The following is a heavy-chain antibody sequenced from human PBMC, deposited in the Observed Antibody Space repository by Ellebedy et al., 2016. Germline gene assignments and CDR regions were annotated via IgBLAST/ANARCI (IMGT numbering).Heavy chain of an antibody. CDR2: ITWSGGTI. CDR3: VKDYISTGGMRFPDF. V-gene: IGHV3-9*01. J-gene: IGHJ4*02. CDR1: GFTFQNYA. D-gene: IGHD3-16*01. Sequence: GGSLRLXCVASGFTFQNYAMHWVRQVPGKGLEWVSGITWSGGTIRYADPIKGRFTISRDNAKNSLYLQMNSLRVEDTALYYCVKDYISTGGMRFPDFWGQGIPVTVSS.